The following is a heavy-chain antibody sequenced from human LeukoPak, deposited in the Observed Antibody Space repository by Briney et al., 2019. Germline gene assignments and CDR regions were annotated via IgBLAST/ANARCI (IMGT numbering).Heavy chain of an antibody. CDR3: AAYYYDSSGYLG. CDR1: GGSISSTGYS. CDR2: ISYSGST. Sequence: KASETLSLTCTVSGGSISSTGYSWGWIRQPPGKGLEWIGSISYSGSTYYNPSLKSRVTISVDTSKNQFSLKLTSVTAADTAEYYCAAYYYDSSGYLGCGQGTLVTVSS. V-gene: IGHV4-39*01. D-gene: IGHD3-22*01. J-gene: IGHJ4*02.